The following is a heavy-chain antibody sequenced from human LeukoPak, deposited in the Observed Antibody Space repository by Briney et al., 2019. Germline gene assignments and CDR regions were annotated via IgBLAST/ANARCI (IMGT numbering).Heavy chain of an antibody. D-gene: IGHD5-24*01. Sequence: SETLSLTCTLSGGSISRYYWSWIRQPPGKGLEWIGYIYYSGSTNYNPSLKSRVTISVDTSKNQFSLKLSSVTAADTAVYYCARDVSRDGYNWGNWFDPWGQGTLVTVSS. CDR1: GGSISRYY. CDR2: IYYSGST. J-gene: IGHJ5*02. CDR3: ARDVSRDGYNWGNWFDP. V-gene: IGHV4-59*01.